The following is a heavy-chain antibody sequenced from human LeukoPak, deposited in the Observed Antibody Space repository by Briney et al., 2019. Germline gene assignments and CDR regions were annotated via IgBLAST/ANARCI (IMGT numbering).Heavy chain of an antibody. CDR3: ARDTQRTYYDFWSGSEHAFDI. CDR1: GFTFSSYS. D-gene: IGHD3-3*01. CDR2: ISSSSSYI. J-gene: IGHJ3*02. Sequence: GGSLRLSCAASGFTFSSYSMNWVRQAPGKGLEWVSSISSSSSYIYYADSVKGRFTISRDNAKNSLYLQMNSLRAEDTAVYYCARDTQRTYYDFWSGSEHAFDIWGQGTMVTVSS. V-gene: IGHV3-21*01.